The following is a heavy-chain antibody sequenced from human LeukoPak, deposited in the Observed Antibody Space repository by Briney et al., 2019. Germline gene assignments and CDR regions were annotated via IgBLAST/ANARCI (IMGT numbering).Heavy chain of an antibody. CDR3: ARDGSSGWYRYYFDY. J-gene: IGHJ4*02. V-gene: IGHV4-59*12. CDR2: IYYSGST. D-gene: IGHD6-19*01. Sequence: SETLSLTCSVSGGSISSDYWSWIRQPPGKGLEWIGYIYYSGSTNYNPSLKSRVTISVDTSKNQFSLKLSSVTAADTAVYYCARDGSSGWYRYYFDYWGQGTLVTVSS. CDR1: GGSISSDY.